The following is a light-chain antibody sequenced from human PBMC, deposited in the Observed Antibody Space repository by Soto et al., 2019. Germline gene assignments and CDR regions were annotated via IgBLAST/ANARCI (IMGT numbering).Light chain of an antibody. CDR2: GAS. CDR1: QSVSSN. V-gene: IGKV3-20*01. CDR3: QQYGGSPTT. Sequence: EIVMTQSPATLSVSAGERATLSCRASQSVSSNLAWYQQKPGQAPRLLISGASGRATGIPDRFSASGSGTDFTLTISRLEPEDFEVYYCQQYGGSPTTFGQGTKVDIK. J-gene: IGKJ1*01.